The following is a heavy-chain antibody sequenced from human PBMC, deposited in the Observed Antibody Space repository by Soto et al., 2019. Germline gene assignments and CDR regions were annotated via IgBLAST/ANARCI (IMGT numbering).Heavy chain of an antibody. CDR2: MNPNSGNT. CDR3: ARGNDYGEHYYYGMDV. CDR1: GYTFTSYD. D-gene: IGHD4-17*01. J-gene: IGHJ6*02. Sequence: QVQLVQSGAEVKKPGASVKVSCKASGYTFTSYDSNWVRQATGQGLEWMGWMNPNSGNTGYAQKFQGRVTMTRNTSISTAYMELSSLRSEDTAVYYCARGNDYGEHYYYGMDVWGQGTTVTVSS. V-gene: IGHV1-8*01.